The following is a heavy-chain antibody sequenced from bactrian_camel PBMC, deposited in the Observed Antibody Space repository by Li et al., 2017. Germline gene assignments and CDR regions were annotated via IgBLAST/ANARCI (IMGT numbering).Heavy chain of an antibody. V-gene: IGHV3S1*01. D-gene: IGHD3*01. CDR1: RSMSISGC. Sequence: QVQLVESGGGSIQSGGSLRLSCAFTRSMSISGCMAWFRQAPGKEREGVAGINQDGGISYYTQSVRGRFTISRDNTKNIMYLQMDNLKPDDTGMYYCAVLVGVRTCITRQVQDFDYWGQGTQVTVS. CDR2: INQDGGIS. J-gene: IGHJ6*01. CDR3: AVLVGVRTCITRQVQDFDY.